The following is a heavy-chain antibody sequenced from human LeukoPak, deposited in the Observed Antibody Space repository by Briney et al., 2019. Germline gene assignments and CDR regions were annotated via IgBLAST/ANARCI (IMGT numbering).Heavy chain of an antibody. CDR1: GGSISSYY. J-gene: IGHJ4*02. V-gene: IGHV4-59*08. CDR3: ARQDSSGYYPFDY. Sequence: PETLSLTCTVSGGSISSYYWSWIRQPPGKGLEWIGYIYYSGSTNYNPSLKSRVTISVDTSKNQFSLKLSSVTAADTAVYYCARQDSSGYYPFDYWGQGTLVTVSS. CDR2: IYYSGST. D-gene: IGHD3-22*01.